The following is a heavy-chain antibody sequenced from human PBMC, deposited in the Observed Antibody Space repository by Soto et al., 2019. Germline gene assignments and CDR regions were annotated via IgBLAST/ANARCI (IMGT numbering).Heavy chain of an antibody. J-gene: IGHJ5*02. D-gene: IGHD2-2*01. CDR1: GGSISSGGYY. CDR2: IYYSGST. Sequence: SETLSLTCTVSGGSISSGGYYWSWIRQHPGKGLEWIGYIYYSGSTHYNPSLKSRVTISVDTSKNQFYLKLSSVTAADTAVYYCARGYCSSTSCFDPWGQGTLVTVSS. V-gene: IGHV4-31*03. CDR3: ARGYCSSTSCFDP.